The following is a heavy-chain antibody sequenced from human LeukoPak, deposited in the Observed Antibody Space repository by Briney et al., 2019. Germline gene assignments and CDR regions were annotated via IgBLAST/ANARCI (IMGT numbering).Heavy chain of an antibody. Sequence: GGSLTLSCAASGFTFGSFAMHWVRQAPGKGLEWLAIISHDGTITYYADSVKGRFTISRENAKNSLYLQMNSLRAGDTAVYYCARAAYSSTWYSRYFDLWGRGTLVTVSS. CDR3: ARAAYSSTWYSRYFDL. J-gene: IGHJ2*01. CDR2: ISHDGTIT. V-gene: IGHV3-30*14. D-gene: IGHD6-13*01. CDR1: GFTFGSFA.